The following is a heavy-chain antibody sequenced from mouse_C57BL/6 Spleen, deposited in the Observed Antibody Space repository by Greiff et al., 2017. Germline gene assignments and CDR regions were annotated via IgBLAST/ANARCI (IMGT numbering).Heavy chain of an antibody. CDR1: GFNIKDDY. CDR2: IDPENGDT. CDR3: TTRNWDWYFGV. Sequence: EVQLQQSGAELVRPGASVKLSCTASGFNIKDDYMHWVKQRPEQGLEWIGWIDPENGDTESASKFQGKATITADTSSNTAYLQLSSLTSEDTAVYYCTTRNWDWYFGVWGTGTTVTVSS. J-gene: IGHJ1*03. V-gene: IGHV14-4*01. D-gene: IGHD4-1*01.